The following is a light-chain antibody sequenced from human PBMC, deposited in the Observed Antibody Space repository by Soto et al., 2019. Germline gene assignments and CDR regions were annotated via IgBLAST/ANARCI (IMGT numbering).Light chain of an antibody. V-gene: IGKV3-15*01. Sequence: EIVMTQSPATLSVSPLERATLSCRASQSVSINLAWFQQKPGQAPRLLIYGASTRATGIPARFSGSGSGTEFTLTISSLQSEDFAVYYCQQCKDWPITFGGGTKVDIK. CDR3: QQCKDWPIT. CDR2: GAS. J-gene: IGKJ4*01. CDR1: QSVSIN.